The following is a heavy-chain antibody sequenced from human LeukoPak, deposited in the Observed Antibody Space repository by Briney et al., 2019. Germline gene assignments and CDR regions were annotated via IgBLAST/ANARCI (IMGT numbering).Heavy chain of an antibody. V-gene: IGHV1-18*01. CDR3: ARVSYNWFDP. Sequence: ASVKVSCKASGYTFTSYAISWVRQAPGQGLECVGWISAYNGNTYYAQNFQGGVTMTADTSTSTAYMELRSLRSDDTAVYYCARVSYNWFDPWGQGTLLTVS. J-gene: IGHJ5*02. CDR2: ISAYNGNT. CDR1: GYTFTSYA. D-gene: IGHD6-6*01.